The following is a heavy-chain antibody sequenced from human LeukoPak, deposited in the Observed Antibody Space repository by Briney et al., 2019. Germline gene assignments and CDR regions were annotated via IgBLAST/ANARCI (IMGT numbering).Heavy chain of an antibody. CDR3: ARRWNYGRNYYIDV. V-gene: IGHV4-34*01. D-gene: IGHD1-7*01. CDR1: GGSFSNYY. CDR2: INDSATI. Sequence: PSETLSLTCAVYGGSFSNYYWSWIRQSPGKGLEWIGEINDSATINYNPSLMSRVTISVDKSKNQFSLKLSSVPAADTAVYYCARRWNYGRNYYIDVWGKGATVSVSS. J-gene: IGHJ6*03.